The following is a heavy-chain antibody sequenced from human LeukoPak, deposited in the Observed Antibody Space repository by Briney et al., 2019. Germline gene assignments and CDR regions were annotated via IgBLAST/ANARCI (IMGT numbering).Heavy chain of an antibody. D-gene: IGHD5-12*01. Sequence: SETLSLTCTVSGGSISSYYWSWIRQPPGKGLEWIGYIYYSGSTNYNPSLKSRVTISVDTSKNQFFLKLSSVTATDTAVYYCARAGYSGSDFSVWGKGSTVTISS. CDR3: ARAGYSGSDFSV. J-gene: IGHJ6*04. V-gene: IGHV4-59*01. CDR2: IYYSGST. CDR1: GGSISSYY.